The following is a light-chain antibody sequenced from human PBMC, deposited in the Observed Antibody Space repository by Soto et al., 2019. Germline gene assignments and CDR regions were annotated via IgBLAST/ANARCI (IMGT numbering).Light chain of an antibody. CDR2: EVS. CDR3: SSFTSSSTYV. J-gene: IGLJ1*01. CDR1: SSDVGSYNR. Sequence: QSVLTQPPSVSGPPGQSVIISCSGTSSDVGSYNRVSWYQQPPGTAPKLMIYEVSNRPSGVSDRFSGSKSGNTASLTISGLQAEDEADYYCSSFTSSSTYVFETGTKVTVL. V-gene: IGLV2-18*02.